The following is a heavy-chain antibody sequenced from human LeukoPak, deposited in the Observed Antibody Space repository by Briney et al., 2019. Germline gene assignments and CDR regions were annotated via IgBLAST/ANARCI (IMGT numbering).Heavy chain of an antibody. J-gene: IGHJ4*02. D-gene: IGHD2-2*02. CDR2: ISGSGGST. Sequence: GGSLRLSCAASGFTFSSYAMSWVRQAPGKGLEWVSAISGSGGSTYYADSVKGRFTISRDNSKNTLYLQMNSLRAEDTAVYYCATNPVDIVVVPAAIPWGQGTLVTVSS. CDR3: ATNPVDIVVVPAAIP. CDR1: GFTFSSYA. V-gene: IGHV3-23*01.